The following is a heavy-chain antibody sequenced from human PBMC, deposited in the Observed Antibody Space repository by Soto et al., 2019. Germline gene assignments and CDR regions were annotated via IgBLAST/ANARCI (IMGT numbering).Heavy chain of an antibody. V-gene: IGHV3-15*01. CDR1: GFTFSNAW. CDR2: IKSKTDGGTT. Sequence: EVQLVESGGGLVKPGGSLRLSCAASGFTFSNAWMSWVRQAPGKGLEWVGRIKSKTDGGTTDYAAPVKGRFTISRDDSKNTLYLQMNSLKTEDTAVYYCTTDSTLSGSYYYWGQGTLVTVSS. CDR3: TTDSTLSGSYYY. D-gene: IGHD1-26*01. J-gene: IGHJ4*02.